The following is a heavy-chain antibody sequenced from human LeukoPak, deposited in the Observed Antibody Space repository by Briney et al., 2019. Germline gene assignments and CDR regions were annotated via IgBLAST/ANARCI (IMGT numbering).Heavy chain of an antibody. CDR1: GGSISSYY. Sequence: PSETLSLTCTVSGGSISSYYWSWIRQPPGKGLEWIGYIYYSGSTNYNPSLKSRVTISVDTSKNQFSLKLSSVTAADTAVYYSARSRGSSGSWPRYYYYYMDVWGKGTTVTVSS. D-gene: IGHD6-13*01. CDR2: IYYSGST. CDR3: ARSRGSSGSWPRYYYYYMDV. V-gene: IGHV4-59*01. J-gene: IGHJ6*03.